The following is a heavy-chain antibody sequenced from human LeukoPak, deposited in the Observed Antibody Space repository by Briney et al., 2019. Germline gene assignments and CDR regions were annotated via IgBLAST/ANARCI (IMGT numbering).Heavy chain of an antibody. CDR3: AKDDQPGRPDDY. CDR2: ISGTGGST. V-gene: IGHV3-23*01. J-gene: IGHJ4*02. CDR1: GFTFNHYG. Sequence: SGGSLRLSCAASGFTFNHYGLSWVRQAPGKGLEWVSSISGTGGSTYYAESVKGRFTISRDNSKNTLFLQMNSLRAEDTAVYYCAKDDQPGRPDDYWGQGTLVTVSS. D-gene: IGHD1-14*01.